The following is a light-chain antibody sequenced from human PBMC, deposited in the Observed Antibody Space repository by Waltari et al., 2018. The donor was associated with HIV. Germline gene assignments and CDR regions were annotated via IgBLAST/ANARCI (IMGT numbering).Light chain of an antibody. CDR3: AAWDDSLNGLWV. Sequence: QSVLTQPPSTSGTPGQRVTISCSGSSSNIGSNTVNWYHHLPGTAPKSLIYGNNQRPSGGHDRVSVSKSGTSASLAISGLQSEDEADYYCAAWDDSLNGLWVFGGGTKLTVL. J-gene: IGLJ3*02. CDR2: GNN. V-gene: IGLV1-44*01. CDR1: SSNIGSNT.